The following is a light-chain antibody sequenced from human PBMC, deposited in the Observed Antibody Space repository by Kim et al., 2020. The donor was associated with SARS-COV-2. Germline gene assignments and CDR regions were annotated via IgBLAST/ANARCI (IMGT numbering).Light chain of an antibody. J-gene: IGKJ5*01. CDR3: QQYESYPIT. CDR1: QDISRW. CDR2: TAT. V-gene: IGKV1D-16*01. Sequence: ATVGDRVTITCRASQDISRWLAWYQQNPGTAPKSLIYTATRLESGVPSRFSGSGSGTYFTLTISSLQPEDFATYYCQQYESYPITFGQGTRLEIK.